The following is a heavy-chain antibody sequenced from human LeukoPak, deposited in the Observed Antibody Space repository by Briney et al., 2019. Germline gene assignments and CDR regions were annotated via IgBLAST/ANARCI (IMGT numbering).Heavy chain of an antibody. J-gene: IGHJ4*02. Sequence: GGSLRLSCAASGFTFSGSAMHWVRQASGKGLEWVGRIRSTANNYATAYAASVKGRFTISRDDSKNTAYLQMNSLETEGTAVYYCTRRGDERHDSSGGDFWGRGTLVTVSS. D-gene: IGHD3-22*01. CDR1: GFTFSGSA. CDR3: TRRGDERHDSSGGDF. CDR2: IRSTANNYAT. V-gene: IGHV3-73*01.